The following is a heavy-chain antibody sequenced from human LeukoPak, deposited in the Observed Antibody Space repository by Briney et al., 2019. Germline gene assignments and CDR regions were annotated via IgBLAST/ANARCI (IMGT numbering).Heavy chain of an antibody. CDR3: ARVTKASTWRSFPGDYDILTGYYDY. J-gene: IGHJ4*02. CDR1: GYTFTSYD. CDR2: MNPNSGNT. Sequence: GASVKVSCKASGYTFTSYDINWVRQATGQGLEWMGWMNPNSGNTGYAQKFQGRVTMTRNTSISTAYMELSSLRSEDTAVYYCARVTKASTWRSFPGDYDILTGYYDYWGQGTLVTVSS. D-gene: IGHD3-9*01. V-gene: IGHV1-8*01.